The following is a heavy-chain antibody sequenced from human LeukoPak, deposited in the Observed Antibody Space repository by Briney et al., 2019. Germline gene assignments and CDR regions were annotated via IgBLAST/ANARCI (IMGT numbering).Heavy chain of an antibody. J-gene: IGHJ4*02. V-gene: IGHV1-46*01. D-gene: IGHD6-13*01. CDR2: INPSGGST. Sequence: ASVKVTCKASGYTFTSYYMHWVRQAPGQGLEWMGIINPSGGSTSYAQKFQGRVTMTRDTSTSTVYMELSSLRSEDTAVYYCARDRMSSSSWYTLDYWGQGTLVTVSS. CDR1: GYTFTSYY. CDR3: ARDRMSSSSWYTLDY.